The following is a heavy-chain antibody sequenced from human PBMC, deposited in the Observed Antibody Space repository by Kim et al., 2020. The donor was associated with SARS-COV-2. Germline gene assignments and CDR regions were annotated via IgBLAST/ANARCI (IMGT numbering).Heavy chain of an antibody. CDR3: ARGPRLNRKIGY. J-gene: IGHJ4*02. V-gene: IGHV3-48*03. Sequence: GGSLRLSCAASGFTFSSYEMNWVRQAPGKGLEWVAYISSSGSTTIYNADSVKGRFIISRDNAKDSLYLQMNSLRGDDTGVYYCARGPRLNRKIGYWGQGTLVTVSS. D-gene: IGHD3-16*01. CDR1: GFTFSSYE. CDR2: ISSSGSTTI.